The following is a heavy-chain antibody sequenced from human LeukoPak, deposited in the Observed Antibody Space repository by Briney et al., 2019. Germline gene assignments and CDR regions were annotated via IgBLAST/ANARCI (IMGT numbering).Heavy chain of an antibody. CDR1: GFTFSSYA. D-gene: IGHD3-10*01. J-gene: IGHJ4*02. Sequence: GGSLRLSCAASGFTFSSYAMSWVRQAPGKGLEWVSYISSSGTTIYYADSVKGRFTISRDNAKNSLYLQMNSLRAEDTAVYYCARGKDMVRGVIITSGLIDYWGQGTLVTVSS. CDR3: ARGKDMVRGVIITSGLIDY. V-gene: IGHV3-48*04. CDR2: ISSSGTTI.